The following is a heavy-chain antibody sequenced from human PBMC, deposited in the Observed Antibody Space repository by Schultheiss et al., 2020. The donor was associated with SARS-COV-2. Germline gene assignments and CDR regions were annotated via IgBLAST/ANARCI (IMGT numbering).Heavy chain of an antibody. CDR3: ARGDSSSYAFDI. D-gene: IGHD6-6*01. CDR2: INSDGSST. V-gene: IGHV3-74*01. Sequence: GGSLRLSCAASGFTFSSYSMNWVRQAPGKGLVWVSRINSDGSSTSYADSVKGRFTISRDNAKNTLYLQMNSLRAEDTAVYYCARGDSSSYAFDIWGQGTMVTVSS. CDR1: GFTFSSYS. J-gene: IGHJ3*02.